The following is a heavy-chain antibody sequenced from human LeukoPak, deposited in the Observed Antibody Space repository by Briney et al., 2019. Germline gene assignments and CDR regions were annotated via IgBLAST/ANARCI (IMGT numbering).Heavy chain of an antibody. Sequence: SETLSLTCAVSGGSISSSNWWSWVRQPPGKGLEWNGEINHSGSTNYNPSLKSRVTISVDTSKNQFSLKLSSVTAADTAVYYCARVRITIFGVVIIGGYYFDYWGQGTLVTVSS. V-gene: IGHV4-4*02. D-gene: IGHD3-3*01. J-gene: IGHJ4*02. CDR1: GGSISSSNW. CDR2: INHSGST. CDR3: ARVRITIFGVVIIGGYYFDY.